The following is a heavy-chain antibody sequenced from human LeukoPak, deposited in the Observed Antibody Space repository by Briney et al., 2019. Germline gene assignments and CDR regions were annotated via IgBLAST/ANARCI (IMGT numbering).Heavy chain of an antibody. CDR1: GGSISSYY. CDR3: AKDYGSGSYYFDY. J-gene: IGHJ4*02. Sequence: ETLSLTCTVSGGSISSYYWSWIRQPPGKGLEWVSAISGSGGSTYYADSVKGRFTISRDNSKNTLYLQMNSLRAEDTAVYYCAKDYGSGSYYFDYWGQGTLVTVSS. CDR2: ISGSGGST. V-gene: IGHV3-23*01. D-gene: IGHD3-10*01.